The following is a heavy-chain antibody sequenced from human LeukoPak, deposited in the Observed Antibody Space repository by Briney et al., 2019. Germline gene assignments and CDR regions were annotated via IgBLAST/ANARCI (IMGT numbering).Heavy chain of an antibody. D-gene: IGHD6-19*01. CDR2: ISWNSGSI. V-gene: IGHV3-9*01. CDR3: AKDASSGWSLYYYYGMDV. J-gene: IGHJ6*02. Sequence: GGSLRLSCAASGFTFSSYGMHWVRQAPGKGLEWVSGISWNSGSIGYADSVKGRFTISRANAKNSLYLQMNSLRAEDTASYYCAKDASSGWSLYYYYGMDVWGRGTTVTVSS. CDR1: GFTFSSYG.